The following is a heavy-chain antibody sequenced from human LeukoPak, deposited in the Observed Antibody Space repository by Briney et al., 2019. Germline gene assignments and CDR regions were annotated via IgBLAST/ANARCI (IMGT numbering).Heavy chain of an antibody. J-gene: IGHJ3*02. CDR1: GFTFSSYS. CDR2: ISSSSSYI. CDR3: ARVRRYFDWSDAFDI. D-gene: IGHD3-9*01. Sequence: PGGSLRLSCAASGFTFSSYSMNWVRQAPGKGLEWVSSISSSSSYIYYADSVKGRFTISRDNAKNSLYLQMNSLRAEDTAVHYCARVRRYFDWSDAFDIWGQGTMVTVSS. V-gene: IGHV3-21*01.